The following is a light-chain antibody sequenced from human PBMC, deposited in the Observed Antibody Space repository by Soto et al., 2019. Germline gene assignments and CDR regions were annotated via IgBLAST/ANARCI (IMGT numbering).Light chain of an antibody. CDR3: QQYGSSRT. CDR1: QSVSSSY. V-gene: IGKV3-20*01. Sequence: EILLTQSPYTLSLSPVERSTLSCRASQSVSSSYLAWYQQKPGQAPRLLIYGASSRATGIPDRFSGSGSGTDFTLTISRLEPEDFAVYYCQQYGSSRTFGQGTKVDIK. CDR2: GAS. J-gene: IGKJ1*01.